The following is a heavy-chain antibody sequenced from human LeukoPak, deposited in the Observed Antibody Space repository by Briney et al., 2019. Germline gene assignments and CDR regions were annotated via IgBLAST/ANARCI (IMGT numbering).Heavy chain of an antibody. Sequence: ASVKVSCKASGYTFTNYGIIWVRQAPGQGLEWMGWISTDSQNTNYIQKVQGRVTMTRDTSTSTVYMDLTSLRSDDTAVYYCARGKYGDWYFDFWGQGTLVTVSS. CDR3: ARGKYGDWYFDF. D-gene: IGHD4-17*01. J-gene: IGHJ4*02. CDR2: ISTDSQNT. V-gene: IGHV1-18*01. CDR1: GYTFTNYG.